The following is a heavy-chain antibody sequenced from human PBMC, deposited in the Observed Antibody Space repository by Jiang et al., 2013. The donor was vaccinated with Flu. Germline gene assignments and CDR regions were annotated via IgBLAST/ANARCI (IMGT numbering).Heavy chain of an antibody. V-gene: IGHV3-33*01. CDR1: GFTFRSYG. Sequence: VQLLESGGGVVQPGRSLRLSCAASGFTFRSYGMQWVRQAPGKGLEWVAGIWYAGSNKYYADSVKGRFTITRDNSKNTLYLQMNSLRADDTAVYYCARVTDYVFYGMDVWGQGTTVTVSS. CDR2: IWYAGSNK. J-gene: IGHJ6*02. CDR3: ARVTDYVFYGMDV.